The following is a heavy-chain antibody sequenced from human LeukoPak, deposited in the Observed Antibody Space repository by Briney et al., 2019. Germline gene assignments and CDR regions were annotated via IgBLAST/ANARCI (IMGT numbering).Heavy chain of an antibody. D-gene: IGHD3-10*01. CDR1: GFTFDDYA. V-gene: IGHV3-43*02. CDR2: ISGDGGNI. CDR3: AKGGGSGTYYNRFDH. Sequence: GGSLRLSCAASGFTFDDYAMHWVRQAPGKGLEWVSLISGDGGNIHYADSVKGRFTISRDNSKNSLSLQMNSLRTEDTALYYCAKGGGSGTYYNRFDHWGQGTLVTVSS. J-gene: IGHJ5*02.